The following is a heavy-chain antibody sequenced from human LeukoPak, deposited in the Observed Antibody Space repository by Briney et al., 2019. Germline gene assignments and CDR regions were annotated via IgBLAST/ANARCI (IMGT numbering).Heavy chain of an antibody. Sequence: SGGSLRLSCAASGFTVSSNYMSWVRQAPGKGLEWVSVLYSGGSTYYADSVKGRFTISRDNSKNTLYLQMNSLRAEDTAVYYCARSCDILTGYYSCSSTYYYGMDVWGQGTTVTVSS. CDR3: ARSCDILTGYYSCSSTYYYGMDV. V-gene: IGHV3-53*01. J-gene: IGHJ6*02. CDR1: GFTVSSNY. CDR2: LYSGGST. D-gene: IGHD3-9*01.